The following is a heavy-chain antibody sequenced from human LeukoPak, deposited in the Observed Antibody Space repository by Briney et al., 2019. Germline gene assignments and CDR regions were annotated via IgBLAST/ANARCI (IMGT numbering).Heavy chain of an antibody. V-gene: IGHV1-8*01. D-gene: IGHD3-10*01. CDR3: ARGSRITMVRGVISPFYYYYGMDV. Sequence: ASVKVSCKASGYTFTSYDINWVRQATGQGLEWMGWMNPNSGNTGYAQKFQGRVTMTRNTSISTAYMELSSLRSEDTAVYYCARGSRITMVRGVISPFYYYYGMDVWGQGTTVTVSS. CDR2: MNPNSGNT. CDR1: GYTFTSYD. J-gene: IGHJ6*02.